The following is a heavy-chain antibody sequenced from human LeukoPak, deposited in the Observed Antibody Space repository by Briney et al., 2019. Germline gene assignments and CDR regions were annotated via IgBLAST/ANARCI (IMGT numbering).Heavy chain of an antibody. CDR1: GYTFTGYY. J-gene: IGHJ4*02. D-gene: IGHD6-13*01. V-gene: IGHV1-2*02. Sequence: ASVKVSCKASGYTFTGYYMHWVRQAPGQGLEWMGWINPSSGGTNYAQKFQGRVTMTRDTSISTAYMELSRLRSDDTAVYYCARDYSSWYPDYWGQGTLVTVSS. CDR3: ARDYSSWYPDY. CDR2: INPSSGGT.